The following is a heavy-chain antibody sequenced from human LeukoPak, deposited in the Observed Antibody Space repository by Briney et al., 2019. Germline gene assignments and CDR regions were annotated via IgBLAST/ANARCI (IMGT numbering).Heavy chain of an antibody. CDR2: VFHSGHT. J-gene: IGHJ3*02. D-gene: IGHD6-19*01. Sequence: SETLSLTCTLSGGSITTESYYWAWIRQPPGKGLDWIGSVFHSGHTYYNPSLKSRVTISVDRSKTQFSLMLGSVTAADTAVYYCGFDSSGWYDAFDIWGQGAMVAVSS. V-gene: IGHV4-39*01. CDR1: GGSITTESYY. CDR3: GFDSSGWYDAFDI.